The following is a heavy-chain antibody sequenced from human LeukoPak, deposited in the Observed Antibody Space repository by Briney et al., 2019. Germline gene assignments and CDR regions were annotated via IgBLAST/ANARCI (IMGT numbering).Heavy chain of an antibody. V-gene: IGHV5-51*01. CDR1: GYSFTSYW. Sequence: PGESLKISCKGSGYSFTSYWIGWVRQMPGKGLEWMGIIYPGGSDTRYSPSFQGQVTFSADKSISTAYLQWSSLKASDTAMYYCARPVYGSGSYTYYFDYWGQGTLVTVSS. J-gene: IGHJ4*02. CDR2: IYPGGSDT. CDR3: ARPVYGSGSYTYYFDY. D-gene: IGHD3-10*01.